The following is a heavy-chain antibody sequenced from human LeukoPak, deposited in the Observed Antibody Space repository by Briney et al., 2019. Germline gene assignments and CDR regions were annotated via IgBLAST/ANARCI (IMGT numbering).Heavy chain of an antibody. J-gene: IGHJ4*02. Sequence: GVSVKVSCKASGGTFSSYAISWVRQAPGQGLEWMGGIIPIFGTANYAQKFQGRVTITADESTSTAYMELSSLRSEDTAVYYCAVDGYNSGQPYYFDYWGQGTLVTVSS. CDR3: AVDGYNSGQPYYFDY. V-gene: IGHV1-69*13. CDR2: IIPIFGTA. CDR1: GGTFSSYA. D-gene: IGHD5-24*01.